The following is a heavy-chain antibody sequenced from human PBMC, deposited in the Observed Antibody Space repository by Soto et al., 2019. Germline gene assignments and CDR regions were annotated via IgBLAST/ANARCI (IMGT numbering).Heavy chain of an antibody. Sequence: QVQLQQWGAGLLKPSETLSLTCAVYGGSFSGYYWSWIRQPQGKGLEWIGEINHSGSTNYNPSLKSRVTISVDTSKDQFSLNLSSVTAADTAVYYCARGGPTPWYWGRGTLVTVSS. CDR2: INHSGST. CDR3: ARGGPTPWY. V-gene: IGHV4-34*01. CDR1: GGSFSGYY. J-gene: IGHJ4*02.